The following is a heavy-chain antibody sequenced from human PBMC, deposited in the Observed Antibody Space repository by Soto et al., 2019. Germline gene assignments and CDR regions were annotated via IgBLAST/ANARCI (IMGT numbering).Heavy chain of an antibody. CDR3: SRHGDGDRSFDY. CDR1: GFSFSSYG. D-gene: IGHD4-17*01. Sequence: QVQLVESGGGVVQPGRSLRLSCVASGFSFSSYGMHWVRQAPGKGLEWVALIWSDGNDKFYADSVKGRFTISRDNSKNTLFLQTNGLRAEDTVVYYCSRHGDGDRSFDYCGQGTLVTVSA. CDR2: IWSDGNDK. J-gene: IGHJ4*02. V-gene: IGHV3-33*01.